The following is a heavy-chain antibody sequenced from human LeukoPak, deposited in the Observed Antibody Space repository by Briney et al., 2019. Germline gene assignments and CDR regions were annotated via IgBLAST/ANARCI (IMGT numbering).Heavy chain of an antibody. Sequence: GGSLRLSCAASGFTFSIYDMHWVRQVTGKGLEWVSGIDTAGGTYYPDSVKGRFTMSRENAKNSLHLQMNSLRAGDTAVYYCARGAKWAYYFDYWGQGTLVTVSS. CDR3: ARGAKWAYYFDY. J-gene: IGHJ4*02. CDR1: GFTFSIYD. CDR2: IDTAGGT. V-gene: IGHV3-13*01. D-gene: IGHD1-26*01.